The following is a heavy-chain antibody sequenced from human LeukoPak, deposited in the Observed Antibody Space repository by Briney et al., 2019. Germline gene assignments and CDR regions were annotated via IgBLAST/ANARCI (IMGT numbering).Heavy chain of an antibody. CDR3: AKLGGQEVYNYYVGV. J-gene: IGHJ6*03. D-gene: IGHD3-16*01. V-gene: IGHV3-23*01. CDR2: IIDSGDIT. CDR1: GFSISSYA. Sequence: GGSLRLFCEASGFSISSYAMSWVRQATGKGLEGFSGIIDSGDITYYANSVKGRFTISRDNSKNTLYLQMNSLRAEDTAVYYCAKLGGQEVYNYYVGVWGKGTTVAVSS.